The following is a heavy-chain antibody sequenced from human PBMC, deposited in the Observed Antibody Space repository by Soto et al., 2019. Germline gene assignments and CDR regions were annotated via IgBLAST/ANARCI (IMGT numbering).Heavy chain of an antibody. J-gene: IGHJ6*02. D-gene: IGHD6-19*01. Sequence: SVKVSCKTSGGTLSTNAISWVRQAPGQGLEWMGAIIPMFGSPKYAQKFQGRVTITADNPTSTIYMEMISLTSADTAVYYCARGGFVAGLYNALDAWGQGTKVTVSS. V-gene: IGHV1-69*06. CDR1: GGTLSTNA. CDR3: ARGGFVAGLYNALDA. CDR2: IIPMFGSP.